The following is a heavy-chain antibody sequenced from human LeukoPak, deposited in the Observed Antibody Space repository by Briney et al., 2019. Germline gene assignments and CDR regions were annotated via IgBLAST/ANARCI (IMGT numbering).Heavy chain of an antibody. CDR2: IRYDGSNK. CDR1: GFTFSSYD. V-gene: IGHV3-30*02. J-gene: IGHJ4*02. CDR3: AKDRVYYDSSGYYSN. Sequence: GGSLRLSCAASGFTFSSYDMHWVRQAPGKGLEWVAFIRYDGSNKYYADSVKGRFTISRDNSKNTLYLQMNSLRAEDTAVYYCAKDRVYYDSSGYYSNWGQGTLVTVSS. D-gene: IGHD3-22*01.